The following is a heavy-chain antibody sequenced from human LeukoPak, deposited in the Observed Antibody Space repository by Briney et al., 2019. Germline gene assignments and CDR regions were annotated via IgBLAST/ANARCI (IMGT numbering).Heavy chain of an antibody. CDR1: GGSFSGYY. D-gene: IGHD2-15*01. V-gene: IGHV4-34*01. CDR3: ARTHLGYCSGGSCYEMNWFDP. CDR2: IYYSGST. J-gene: IGHJ5*02. Sequence: PSETLSLTCAVYGGSFSGYYWSWIRQPPGKGLEWIGSIYYSGSTYYNPSLKSRVTISVDTSKNQFSLKLSSVTAADTAVYYCARTHLGYCSGGSCYEMNWFDPWGQGTLVTVSS.